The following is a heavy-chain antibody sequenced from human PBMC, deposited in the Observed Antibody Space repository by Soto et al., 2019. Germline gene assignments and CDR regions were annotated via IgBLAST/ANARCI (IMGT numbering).Heavy chain of an antibody. CDR3: SRVRLVGFGDLDAFDV. V-gene: IGHV2-26*01. D-gene: IGHD3-9*01. Sequence: QVTLKESGPVLMKPTETLTLTCTVSGFSLSNARMGVSWIRQPPGKALEWLAHISSDDEKSYRTSLKSRLTISKDTSKSQVVLTMTNMDPVDTATYYCSRVRLVGFGDLDAFDVWGQGTMVTVSS. CDR1: GFSLSNARMG. CDR2: ISSDDEK. J-gene: IGHJ3*01.